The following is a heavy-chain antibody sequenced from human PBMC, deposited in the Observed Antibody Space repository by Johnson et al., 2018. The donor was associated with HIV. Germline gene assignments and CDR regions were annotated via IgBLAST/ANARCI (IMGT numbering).Heavy chain of an antibody. CDR1: GFTFSTYA. CDR3: AKYGGGGTYFSAFDI. Sequence: VQLVESGGGLVQPGGSLRLSCAASGFTFSTYAMTWVRQAPGRGLEWVSTIGGSGGTTYYADSVKGRFTISRDSSKNTVYLHMDSLRVGDTAIYYCAKYGGGGTYFSAFDIWGQGTKVIVSS. D-gene: IGHD1-26*01. V-gene: IGHV3-23*04. CDR2: IGGSGGTT. J-gene: IGHJ3*02.